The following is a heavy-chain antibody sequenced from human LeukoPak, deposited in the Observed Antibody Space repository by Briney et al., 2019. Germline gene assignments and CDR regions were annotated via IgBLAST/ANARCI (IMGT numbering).Heavy chain of an antibody. J-gene: IGHJ4*02. Sequence: GSLRLSCAASGFTFSSYGMHWVRQAPGKGLEWVAFIRYDGSNKYYADSVKGRFTISRDNSKNTLYLQMNSLRAEDTAVYYCAKGVLYSSSWYFGGDYFDYWGQGTLVTVSS. V-gene: IGHV3-30*02. CDR3: AKGVLYSSSWYFGGDYFDY. D-gene: IGHD6-13*01. CDR2: IRYDGSNK. CDR1: GFTFSSYG.